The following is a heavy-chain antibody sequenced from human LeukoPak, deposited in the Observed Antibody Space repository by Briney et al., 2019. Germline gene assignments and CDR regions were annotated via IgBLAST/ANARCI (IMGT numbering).Heavy chain of an antibody. D-gene: IGHD5-24*01. J-gene: IGHJ4*02. CDR3: ARDGDGYTNGNFDY. CDR1: GYTFSNYG. CDR2: ISTYNGNT. Sequence: ASVKVSCKASGYTFSNYGISWVRQAPGQGLEWMGWISTYNGNTNYAQILQGRFTMTTDTSTSTAYMELRSLRSDDTAVFYCARDGDGYTNGNFDYWGQGSLVTVSS. V-gene: IGHV1-18*01.